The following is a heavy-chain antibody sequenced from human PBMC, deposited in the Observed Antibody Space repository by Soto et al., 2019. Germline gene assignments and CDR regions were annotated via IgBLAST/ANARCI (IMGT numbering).Heavy chain of an antibody. V-gene: IGHV1-18*01. CDR3: AREKTISVAGHFDY. Sequence: ASVKVSCKACGYTFTSYGISWVRQAPGQGLEWMGWISAYNGNTNYAQKLQGRVTMTTDTSTSTAYMELRSLRSDDTAVYYCAREKTISVAGHFDYWGQGTLVTVSS. CDR2: ISAYNGNT. CDR1: GYTFTSYG. J-gene: IGHJ4*02. D-gene: IGHD6-19*01.